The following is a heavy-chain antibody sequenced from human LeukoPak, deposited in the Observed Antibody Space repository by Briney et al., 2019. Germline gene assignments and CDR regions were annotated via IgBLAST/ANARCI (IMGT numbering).Heavy chain of an antibody. Sequence: GGSLRLSCAASGFTFSSYGMHWVRQAPGKGLEGVAIIWYDGSNYSYADSVKGRFTISRDNSKNTLYLQMNSLRAEDTAVYYCARDTSRDGYNLDCWGQGTLVTVSS. V-gene: IGHV3-33*01. CDR2: IWYDGSNY. CDR1: GFTFSSYG. D-gene: IGHD5-24*01. J-gene: IGHJ4*02. CDR3: ARDTSRDGYNLDC.